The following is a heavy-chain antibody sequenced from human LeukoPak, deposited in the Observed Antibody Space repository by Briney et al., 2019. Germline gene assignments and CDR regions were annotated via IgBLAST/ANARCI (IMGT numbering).Heavy chain of an antibody. J-gene: IGHJ5*02. CDR3: AREGTAGTNLNSFDP. CDR2: IRFSGST. Sequence: PSETLSLTCTVSGGSVRNYYWNWIRQPPGRGLEWIGYIRFSGSTEYNPSLKSRVTMSLDTSKNQVSVRLSAVTAADTAVYYCAREGTAGTNLNSFDPWGQGTLVTVSS. V-gene: IGHV4-59*02. CDR1: GGSVRNYY. D-gene: IGHD1-1*01.